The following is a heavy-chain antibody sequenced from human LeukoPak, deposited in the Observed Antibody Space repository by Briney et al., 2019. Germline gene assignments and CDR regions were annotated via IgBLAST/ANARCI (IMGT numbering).Heavy chain of an antibody. Sequence: PGGSLRLSCAASGFPFGSYAMSWVRQAPGKGPEWVSFISGSGGSTYYADSVKGRFTISRDNSKNALYLQMSSLRADDTAIYYCTKQGYCSGAICHGDYYYGMDVWGQGTTVTVSS. CDR1: GFPFGSYA. V-gene: IGHV3-23*01. CDR2: ISGSGGST. D-gene: IGHD2-15*01. CDR3: TKQGYCSGAICHGDYYYGMDV. J-gene: IGHJ6*02.